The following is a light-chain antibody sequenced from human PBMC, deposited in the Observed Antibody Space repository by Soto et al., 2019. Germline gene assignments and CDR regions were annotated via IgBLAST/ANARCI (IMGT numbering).Light chain of an antibody. CDR1: RSDFGDYNF. Sequence: QSALTQPRSVSGPPGQSVTISCTGTRSDFGDYNFVSWYQQYPGKAPKLIIYYFSERPSGVPDRFSGSKSGNTASLTISALQAEDEADYYCSSYTTSSTWVFGGGTKVTVL. V-gene: IGLV2-11*01. J-gene: IGLJ3*02. CDR3: SSYTTSSTWV. CDR2: YFS.